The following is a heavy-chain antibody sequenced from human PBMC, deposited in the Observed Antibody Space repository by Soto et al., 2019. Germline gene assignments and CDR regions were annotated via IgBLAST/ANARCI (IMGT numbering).Heavy chain of an antibody. V-gene: IGHV1-8*01. CDR2: MNPNTVNT. D-gene: IGHD3-9*01. CDR3: VRGGGYYDILTGYDL. CDR1: GYTFTNYD. Sequence: QVQLVQSGAEVKKPGASVKVSCKASGYTFTNYDINWVRQATGQGLEWMGWMNPNTVNTDYAQRFQGRVTMTRNISISTAYMELSTRRSDDTAVYYCVRGGGYYDILTGYDLWGQGTLVTVSS. J-gene: IGHJ5*02.